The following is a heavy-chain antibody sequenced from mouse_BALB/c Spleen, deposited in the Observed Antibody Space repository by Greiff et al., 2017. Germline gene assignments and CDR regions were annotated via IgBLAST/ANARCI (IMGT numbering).Heavy chain of an antibody. V-gene: IGHV5-6-5*01. CDR3: ARRSHYYGSSYHWYFDV. CDR1: GFTFSSYA. CDR2: ISSGGST. D-gene: IGHD1-1*01. J-gene: IGHJ1*01. Sequence: EVQLQESGGGLVKPGGSLKLSCAASGFTFSSYAMSWVRQTPEKRLEWVASISSGGSTYYPDSVKGRFTISRDNARNILYLQMSSLRSEDTAMYYCARRSHYYGSSYHWYFDVWGAGTTVTVSS.